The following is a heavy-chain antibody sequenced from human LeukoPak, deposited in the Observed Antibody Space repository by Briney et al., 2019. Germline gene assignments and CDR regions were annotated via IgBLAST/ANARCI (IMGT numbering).Heavy chain of an antibody. CDR1: GGSVSSYC. V-gene: IGHV4-4*07. CDR3: ARDRASDGSDQLDP. D-gene: IGHD3-10*01. Sequence: PSETLSLTCTVSGGSVSSYCWIWIRQPAGKGLEWIGRICSSGCTIYNPSLKSRVTMSLDMSNNHFSLELTSVTAADTAVYYRARDRASDGSDQLDPWGQGTPVTVSS. J-gene: IGHJ5*02. CDR2: ICSSGCT.